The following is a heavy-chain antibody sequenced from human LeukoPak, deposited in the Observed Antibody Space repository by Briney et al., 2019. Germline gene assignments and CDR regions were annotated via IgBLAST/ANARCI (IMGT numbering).Heavy chain of an antibody. D-gene: IGHD3-22*01. V-gene: IGHV3-21*01. J-gene: IGHJ4*02. CDR2: ISSSSSYI. Sequence: GESLRLSCAASGFTFSSYSMNWVRQAPGKGLEWVSSISSSSSYIYYADSMKGRFTISRDNAKKSLYLQMNSLRAEDTAVYYCARDEAYYDSSGSKHVDYWGQGTLVTVSS. CDR3: ARDEAYYDSSGSKHVDY. CDR1: GFTFSSYS.